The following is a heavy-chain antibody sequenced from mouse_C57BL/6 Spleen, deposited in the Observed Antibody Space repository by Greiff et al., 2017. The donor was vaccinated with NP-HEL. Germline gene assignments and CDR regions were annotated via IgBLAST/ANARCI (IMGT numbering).Heavy chain of an antibody. D-gene: IGHD1-1*01. CDR3: ATLRSSEAWFAY. CDR1: GFSLTSYA. J-gene: IGHJ3*01. Sequence: QVQLQQSGPGLVAPSQSLSITCTVSGFSLTSYAISWVRQPPGKGLEWLGVIWTGGGTNYNSALKSRLSISKDNSKSQVFLKMNSLQTDDTARYYCATLRSSEAWFAYWGQGTLVTVSA. V-gene: IGHV2-9-1*01. CDR2: IWTGGGT.